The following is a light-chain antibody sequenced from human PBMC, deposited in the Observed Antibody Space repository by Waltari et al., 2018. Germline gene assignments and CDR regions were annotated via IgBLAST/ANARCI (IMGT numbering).Light chain of an antibody. CDR1: KLGDKY. V-gene: IGLV3-1*01. J-gene: IGLJ1*01. CDR2: QDV. Sequence: ELTQPPSLSVSPGQTATITCSGDKLGDKYASWYQQKPGRSPVLVIYQDVKRPSGIPDRFSGSNSGDTATLTITETQSLDEADYYCQAWDSGTYYVFGSGTKVTVL. CDR3: QAWDSGTYYV.